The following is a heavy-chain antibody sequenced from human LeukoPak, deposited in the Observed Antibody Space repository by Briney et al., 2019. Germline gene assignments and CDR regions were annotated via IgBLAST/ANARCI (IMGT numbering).Heavy chain of an antibody. CDR2: ITSGSSHI. V-gene: IGHV3-21*01. CDR1: GFTFSSYG. CDR3: ARDPYSGSYGADYYYYMDV. Sequence: SGGSLRLFCAASGFTFSSYGMNWVRQAPGKGLEWVSSITSGSSHIYYADSVKGRFTISRDNAKSSLYLQMNSLRAEDTAVYYCARDPYSGSYGADYYYYMDVWGKGTTVTISS. J-gene: IGHJ6*03. D-gene: IGHD1-26*01.